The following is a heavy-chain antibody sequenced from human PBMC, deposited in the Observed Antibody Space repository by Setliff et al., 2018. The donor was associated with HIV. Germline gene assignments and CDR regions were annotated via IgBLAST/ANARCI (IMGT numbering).Heavy chain of an antibody. Sequence: PSETLSLTCSVSGGSVSSVNYYWTWIRQSAGKGLEWIGRIQGNGDTTYNPSLKSRVTISRDTAKNEFSVKLTSVTAADTAVYYCARESPDGLDVWGQGTTVTVSS. V-gene: IGHV4-61*02. CDR3: ARESPDGLDV. CDR2: IQGNGDT. CDR1: GGSVSSVNYY. J-gene: IGHJ6*02.